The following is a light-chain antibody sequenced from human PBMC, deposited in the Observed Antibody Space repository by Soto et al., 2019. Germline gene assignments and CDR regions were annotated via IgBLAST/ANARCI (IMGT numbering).Light chain of an antibody. Sequence: DIQLTQSPSFLSASVGDRVTITCRASQDVSDYLAWYQHAPGKAPNLLIYAAYTLQSGVPSRFSGSGSGTEFSLTITRLQPEDSATEYWQYVDGASTFTVGQGTRL. CDR2: AAY. CDR1: QDVSDY. V-gene: IGKV1-9*01. J-gene: IGKJ5*01. CDR3: QYVDGASTFT.